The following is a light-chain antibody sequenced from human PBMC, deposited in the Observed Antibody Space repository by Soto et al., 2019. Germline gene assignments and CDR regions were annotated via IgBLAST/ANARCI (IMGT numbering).Light chain of an antibody. CDR3: QQYNSSS. CDR1: QSISSW. Sequence: DIQMTQSPSTLSASVGDRVTITCRASQSISSWLAWYQQKPGKAPKLLIYDASSLESGVPSRFSGSGSGKEFTLTISSLQPDDFATYYCQQYNSSSFGQGTKVEIK. J-gene: IGKJ1*01. CDR2: DAS. V-gene: IGKV1-5*01.